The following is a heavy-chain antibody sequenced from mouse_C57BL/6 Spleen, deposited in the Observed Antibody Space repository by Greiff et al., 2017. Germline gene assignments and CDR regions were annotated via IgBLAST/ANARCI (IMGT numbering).Heavy chain of an antibody. CDR1: GYAFSSSW. D-gene: IGHD1-1*01. CDR2: IYPGDGDT. CDR3: ARSRGSSYGFAY. Sequence: VQLQQSGPELVKPGASVKISCKASGYAFSSSWMNWVKQRPGKGLEWIGRIYPGDGDTNYNGKFKGKATLTADKSSSTAYMQLSSLTSEDSAVYFCARSRGSSYGFAYWGQGTLVTVSA. J-gene: IGHJ3*01. V-gene: IGHV1-82*01.